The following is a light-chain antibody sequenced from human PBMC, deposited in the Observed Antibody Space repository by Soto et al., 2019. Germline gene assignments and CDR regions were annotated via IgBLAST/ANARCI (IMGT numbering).Light chain of an antibody. Sequence: IQMTQSPSTLSASVGDRVTITCRASQSLNDWLAWFQQKPGKAPNLLIYTVSNLESGVPSRFSGSGSGTEFTLTISTLQPDDFAAYYCQQYNGYSWAFGRGTKVEIK. V-gene: IGKV1-5*03. J-gene: IGKJ1*01. CDR2: TVS. CDR3: QQYNGYSWA. CDR1: QSLNDW.